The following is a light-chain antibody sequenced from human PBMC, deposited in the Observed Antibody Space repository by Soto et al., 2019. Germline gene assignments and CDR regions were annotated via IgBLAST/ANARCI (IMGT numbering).Light chain of an antibody. V-gene: IGLV1-40*01. CDR1: SSNIGAGHV. J-gene: IGLJ2*01. CDR3: QSYDNGLSASV. Sequence: QSVLTQPPSVSGAPGQRGTISCTGSSSNIGAGHVVHWYQQFPGRAPNLLIHGSSNRPSGVPDRFSGSKSGSSASLAITGLQAEDEADYYCQSYDNGLSASVFGGGTKVTVL. CDR2: GSS.